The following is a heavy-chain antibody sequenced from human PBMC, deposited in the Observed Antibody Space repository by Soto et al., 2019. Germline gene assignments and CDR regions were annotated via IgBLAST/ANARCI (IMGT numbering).Heavy chain of an antibody. V-gene: IGHV4-31*03. J-gene: IGHJ4*02. CDR2: ICYSGRT. Sequence: QVQLQESGPGRVKPSQTLSLTCTVSGGSISSGGYYWSWIRQHPGKGLEWIGYICYSGRTHYNPSLRSRVNVAVATSKHHFSLTLSSVTAADTAVYYCARGNHAQPHYLDCWGQGTLVTVSS. CDR3: ARGNHAQPHYLDC. D-gene: IGHD2-2*01. CDR1: GGSISSGGYY.